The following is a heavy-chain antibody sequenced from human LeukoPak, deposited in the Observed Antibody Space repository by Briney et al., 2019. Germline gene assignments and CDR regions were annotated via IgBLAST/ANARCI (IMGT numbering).Heavy chain of an antibody. CDR3: ARDFTNIRGGGYFDN. D-gene: IGHD2/OR15-2a*01. CDR1: RFPFNSYV. V-gene: IGHV3-33*01. Sequence: QSGGSLTLSCSASRFPFNSYVMHWLRHSPGKGLEGVAVIWCGGGNIYYAYSVKVRFTISRYNSKNTLDLQMKSLRAEDTAVYHCARDFTNIRGGGYFDNWGQGTLVTVSS. CDR2: IWCGGGNI. J-gene: IGHJ4*02.